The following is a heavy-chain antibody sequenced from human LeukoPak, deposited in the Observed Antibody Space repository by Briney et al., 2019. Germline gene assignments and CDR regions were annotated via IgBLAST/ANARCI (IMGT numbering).Heavy chain of an antibody. CDR1: GFTVSNNY. CDR3: ARATLDN. CDR2: IYSGGST. J-gene: IGHJ4*02. V-gene: IGHV3-53*01. Sequence: SGGSLRLSCAASGFTVSNNYISWVRQAPGKGLEWVSVIYSGGSTKYADSVKARFTISRDNSKNTAYLQMNSLRADDTAVYYCARATLDNWGQGTLVTVSS.